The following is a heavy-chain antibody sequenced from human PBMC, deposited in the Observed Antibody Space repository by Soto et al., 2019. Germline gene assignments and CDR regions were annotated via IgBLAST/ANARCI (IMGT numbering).Heavy chain of an antibody. CDR3: ARGYCSGGNCYSGMDV. CDR2: IIPTSGTT. J-gene: IGHJ6*02. D-gene: IGHD2-15*01. CDR1: RGTFSTHA. V-gene: IGHV1-69*01. Sequence: QVQLVQSGAEVKKPGSSVKVSCKASRGTFSTHAIIWVRQAPGHGLEWMGGIIPTSGTTYYTQKFQGRVTITADEPTSTAFMELSSLKSEDTAVFYCARGYCSGGNCYSGMDVWGQGTMVTVSS.